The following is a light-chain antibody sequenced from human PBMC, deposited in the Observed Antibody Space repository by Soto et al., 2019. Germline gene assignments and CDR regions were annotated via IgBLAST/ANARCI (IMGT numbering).Light chain of an antibody. CDR2: DAS. V-gene: IGKV3-11*01. Sequence: EIVLTQSPATLSLSPGERATLSCRASQSVSSYLAWYQQKPGQAPRLLIYDASNRATGIPARFSGSGSGTDFTLTISSLEPEDFAVYYCQQRSNWPPLPFGGGNKVEIK. CDR3: QQRSNWPPLP. CDR1: QSVSSY. J-gene: IGKJ4*01.